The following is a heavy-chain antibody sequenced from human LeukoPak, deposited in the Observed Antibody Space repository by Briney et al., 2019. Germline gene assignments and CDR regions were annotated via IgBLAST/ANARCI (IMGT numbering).Heavy chain of an antibody. Sequence: SETLSLTCTVSGGSISSSSYYWGWIRQPPGKGLEWIGSIYYSGSTYYNPSLKSRVTISVDTSKNQFSLKLSSVTAADTAVYYCARVREYDFWSGYFPSALNWFDPWGQGTLVTVSS. CDR2: IYYSGST. V-gene: IGHV4-39*07. D-gene: IGHD3-3*01. CDR1: GGSISSSSYY. CDR3: ARVREYDFWSGYFPSALNWFDP. J-gene: IGHJ5*02.